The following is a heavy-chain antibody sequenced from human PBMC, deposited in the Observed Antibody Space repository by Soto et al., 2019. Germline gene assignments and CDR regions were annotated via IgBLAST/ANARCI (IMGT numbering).Heavy chain of an antibody. CDR1: GGSVSSGSYY. V-gene: IGHV4-61*01. J-gene: IGHJ6*02. CDR3: ARDRMVGATWIYYYGMDV. D-gene: IGHD1-26*01. CDR2: IYYSGST. Sequence: PSETLSLTCTVSGGSVSSGSYYWSWIRQPPGKGLEWIGYIYYSGSTNYNPSLKSRVTISVDTSKNQFSLKLSSVTAADTAVYYCARDRMVGATWIYYYGMDVWGQGTTVTVSS.